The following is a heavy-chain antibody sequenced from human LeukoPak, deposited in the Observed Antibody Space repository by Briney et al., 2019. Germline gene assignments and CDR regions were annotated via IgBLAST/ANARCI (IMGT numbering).Heavy chain of an antibody. CDR2: VSYDGSAK. CDR1: GFIFSNYA. CDR3: AKVSAVAASPGAFDI. J-gene: IGHJ3*02. D-gene: IGHD6-19*01. V-gene: IGHV3-30-3*01. Sequence: GGSLRLSCAASGFIFSNYAMHWVRQAPGKGLEWVAVVSYDGSAKLYADSVKGRFTISRDNSRNTLSLQMSSLRAEDTAIYYCAKVSAVAASPGAFDIWGQRTMVTVS.